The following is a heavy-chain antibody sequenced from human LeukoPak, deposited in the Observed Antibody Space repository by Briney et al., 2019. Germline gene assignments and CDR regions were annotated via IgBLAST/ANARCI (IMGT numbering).Heavy chain of an antibody. CDR1: GGSISSGGYS. D-gene: IGHD3-16*01. CDR3: ARASSWGYFDY. V-gene: IGHV4-30-2*01. J-gene: IGHJ4*02. CDR2: IYHSGST. Sequence: PSQTLSLTCAVSGGSISSGGYSGSWIRQPPGKGLEWIGYIYHSGSTYYNPSLKSRVTISVDRYKNHFSLKLSTVTAADTAVYYCARASSWGYFDYWGQGTLVTVSS.